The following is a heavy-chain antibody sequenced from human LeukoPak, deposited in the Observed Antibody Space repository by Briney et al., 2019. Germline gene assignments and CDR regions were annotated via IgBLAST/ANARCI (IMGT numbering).Heavy chain of an antibody. CDR2: IWYDGSNK. CDR1: GFTFSSYG. J-gene: IGHJ4*02. CDR3: ARDGSHYYDSSGYYFDY. Sequence: PGRSLRLSCAASGFTFSSYGMHWVRQAPGKGLEWVAVIWYDGSNKYYADSVKGQFTISRDNSKNTLYLQMNSLRAEDTAVYYCARDGSHYYDSSGYYFDYWGQGTLVTVSS. V-gene: IGHV3-33*01. D-gene: IGHD3-22*01.